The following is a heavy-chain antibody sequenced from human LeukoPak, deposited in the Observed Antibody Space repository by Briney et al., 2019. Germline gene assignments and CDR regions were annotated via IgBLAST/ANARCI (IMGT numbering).Heavy chain of an antibody. CDR1: GGSISDYY. Sequence: SETLSLTCTVSGGSISDYYWSWIRQPAGKGLGWIGRFYTSGSTNYNPSLKSRVTMSVDTSKNQFSLRLSSVTAADTVVYYCARERDYSNAYVMDVWGQGTTVTVSS. V-gene: IGHV4-4*07. CDR2: FYTSGST. CDR3: ARERDYSNAYVMDV. J-gene: IGHJ6*02. D-gene: IGHD4-11*01.